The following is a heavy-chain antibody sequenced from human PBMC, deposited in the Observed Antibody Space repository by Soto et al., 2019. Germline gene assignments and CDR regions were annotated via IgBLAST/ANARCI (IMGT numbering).Heavy chain of an antibody. CDR1: GYTFTSYY. J-gene: IGHJ2*01. V-gene: IGHV1-46*01. Sequence: ASVKVSCKASGYTFTSYYIHWVRQAPGQGLEWMGVITPSGDSTTYAHNFQGRVTLATDTSTSTVYMELSSLRSEDTAIYYCARPRTGGGSSLWWYFDLWGRGTLVTVSS. CDR2: ITPSGDST. D-gene: IGHD3-10*01. CDR3: ARPRTGGGSSLWWYFDL.